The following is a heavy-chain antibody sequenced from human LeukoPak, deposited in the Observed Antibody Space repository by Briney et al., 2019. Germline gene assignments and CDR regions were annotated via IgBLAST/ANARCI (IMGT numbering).Heavy chain of an antibody. CDR3: ARARGGGYYYGMDV. J-gene: IGHJ6*02. D-gene: IGHD3-16*01. CDR1: GYTFTSYD. CDR2: MIPNSGNT. V-gene: IGHV1-8*01. Sequence: ASVKVSCKASGYTFTSYDINWVRQATGQGLEWMGWMIPNSGNTGYAQKFQGRVTMTRNTSISTAYMELSSLRSEDTAVYYCARARGGGYYYGMDVWGQGTTVTVSS.